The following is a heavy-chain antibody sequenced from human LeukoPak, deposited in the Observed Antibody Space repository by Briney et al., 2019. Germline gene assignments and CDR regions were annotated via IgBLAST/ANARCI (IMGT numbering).Heavy chain of an antibody. CDR2: ISYSGGT. D-gene: IGHD6-19*01. J-gene: IGHJ4*02. CDR3: ARDLDNSGWYVFDY. CDR1: GXSISRYY. V-gene: IGHV4-59*01. Sequence: SETLSLTCTVSGXSISRYYWSWIRQPPGKGLEWIGYISYSGGTNYNPSHKSRVTISVDTSKNQPSLKLSSVTAADTAVYYCARDLDNSGWYVFDYWGQGNLVTVSS.